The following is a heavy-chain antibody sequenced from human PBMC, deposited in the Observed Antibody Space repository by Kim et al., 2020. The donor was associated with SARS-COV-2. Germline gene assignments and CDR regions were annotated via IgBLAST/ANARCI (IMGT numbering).Heavy chain of an antibody. V-gene: IGHV4-61*01. J-gene: IGHJ4*01. D-gene: IGHD3-3*01. CDR1: GGSVSSCSYY. CDR3: ARADYDFWSGYRPHPYF. Sequence: SQTLSLTCTVSGGSVSSCSYYWSWIRQPPGKGLEWIGYIYYSGSTNYNPSLKSRVTISVDTSKNQFSLKLSSVTAADTAVYYCARADYDFWSGYRPHPYF. CDR2: IYYSGST.